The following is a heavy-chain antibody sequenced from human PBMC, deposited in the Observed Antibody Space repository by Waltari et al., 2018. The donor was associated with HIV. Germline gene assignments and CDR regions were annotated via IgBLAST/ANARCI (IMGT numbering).Heavy chain of an antibody. V-gene: IGHV1-8*01. Sequence: QVQLVQSGSEVRKPGVSVKVSCKASGYTFTSYDIYWVRQATGQGLEWMGWMNTKSGNTGYAQKFQGRVTMTRNTSISTVYMELRSLRSEDTAKYYCARGFNYYDSSGYRFDPWGQGTLVTVSS. CDR2: MNTKSGNT. CDR3: ARGFNYYDSSGYRFDP. J-gene: IGHJ5*02. CDR1: GYTFTSYD. D-gene: IGHD3-22*01.